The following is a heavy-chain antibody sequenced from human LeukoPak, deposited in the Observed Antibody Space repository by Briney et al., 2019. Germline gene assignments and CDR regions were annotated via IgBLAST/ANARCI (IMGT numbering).Heavy chain of an antibody. J-gene: IGHJ4*02. CDR3: AKNAGISSGSPFDY. D-gene: IGHD6-19*01. Sequence: GGSLRLSCAASGFTLSSYGMHWVRQAPGKGLEWVAVISYDGSNKYYADSVKGRFTISRDNSKNTLYLQMNSLRAEDTAVYYCAKNAGISSGSPFDYWGQGTLVTVSS. CDR1: GFTLSSYG. CDR2: ISYDGSNK. V-gene: IGHV3-30*18.